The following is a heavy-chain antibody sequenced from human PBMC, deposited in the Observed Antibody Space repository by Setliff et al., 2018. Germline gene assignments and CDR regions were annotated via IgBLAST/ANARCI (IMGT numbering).Heavy chain of an antibody. J-gene: IGHJ5*02. Sequence: SETLSLTCTVSGGSISSSSYYWGWIRQPPGKGLEWIGSIYYSGSTYYNPSLKSRVTISVDTSKNQFSLKLASVTAADRAVYYCARDRLRGWFDPWGQGTLVTVSS. CDR1: GGSISSSSYY. V-gene: IGHV4-39*02. CDR2: IYYSGST. CDR3: ARDRLRGWFDP. D-gene: IGHD2-21*02.